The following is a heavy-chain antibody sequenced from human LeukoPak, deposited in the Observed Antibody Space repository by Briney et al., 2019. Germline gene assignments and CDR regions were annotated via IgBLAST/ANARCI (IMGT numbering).Heavy chain of an antibody. D-gene: IGHD3-10*01. CDR3: ARAVGSGSFQTYYYYMDV. V-gene: IGHV4-4*07. CDR1: GGSISSFY. CDR2: IYTSGST. J-gene: IGHJ6*03. Sequence: SETLSLTCTVSGGSISSFYWSWIRQPAGKGLEWIGRIYTSGSTNYNPSLKSRVTMSVDTSKNQFSLKLSSVTAADTAVYYCARAVGSGSFQTYYYYMDVWGKGTTVTISS.